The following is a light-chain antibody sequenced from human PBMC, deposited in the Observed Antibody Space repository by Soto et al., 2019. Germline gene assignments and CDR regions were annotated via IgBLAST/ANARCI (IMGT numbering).Light chain of an antibody. CDR3: SSYTSIVTLV. Sequence: QSVLTQPASVSGSPGQSITISCTGTSSDVGGYNFVSWYQQHPGKAPKLMIYEVSNRPSGVSYRFSGSKSGNTASLTISGLQAEDEADYYCSSYTSIVTLVFGGGNKVTVL. CDR2: EVS. J-gene: IGLJ2*01. V-gene: IGLV2-14*01. CDR1: SSDVGGYNF.